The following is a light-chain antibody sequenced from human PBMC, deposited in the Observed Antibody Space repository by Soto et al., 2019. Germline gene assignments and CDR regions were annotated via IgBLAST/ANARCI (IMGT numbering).Light chain of an antibody. CDR3: QQSFA. J-gene: IGKJ3*01. V-gene: IGKV1-5*03. Sequence: DIQMTQSPSTLSASVGDRVTITCRASQSISSWLAWYQQKPGKAPKLLIYKASSLESGVPSRFSGSGSGTEFTLTSSRLQPDDFATYYCQQSFAFGHGNKVDI. CDR1: QSISSW. CDR2: KAS.